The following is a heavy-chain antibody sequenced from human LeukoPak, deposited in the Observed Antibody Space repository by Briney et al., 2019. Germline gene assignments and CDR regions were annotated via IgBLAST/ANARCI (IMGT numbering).Heavy chain of an antibody. D-gene: IGHD4-11*01. Sequence: PGRSLRLSCAASGFTFSSYGMHWVRQAPGKGLEWVAVISYDGSNKYYADSVKGRFTISRDNSKNTLYLQMNSLRAEDTAVYYCARGGLQIDYWGQGTLVTVSS. CDR2: ISYDGSNK. CDR3: ARGGLQIDY. J-gene: IGHJ4*02. V-gene: IGHV3-30*03. CDR1: GFTFSSYG.